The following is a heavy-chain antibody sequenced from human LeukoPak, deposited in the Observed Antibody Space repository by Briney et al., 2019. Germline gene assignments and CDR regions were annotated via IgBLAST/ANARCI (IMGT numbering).Heavy chain of an antibody. CDR3: ARDSEGWASAYYYYYMDV. CDR1: GGSISSDY. V-gene: IGHV4-4*07. CDR2: INSRGST. D-gene: IGHD3-16*01. J-gene: IGHJ6*03. Sequence: PSQTLSLTCTVSGGSISSDYWSWIRQPAGKGLDWIGRINSRGSTKYSPSLKSRVTMSVYTSKNQFSLRLTPVTAADTAVYDCARDSEGWASAYYYYYMDVWGKGTTVTVSS.